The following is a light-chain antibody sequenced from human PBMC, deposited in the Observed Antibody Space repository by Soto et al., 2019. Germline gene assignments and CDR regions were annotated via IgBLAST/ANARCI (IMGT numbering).Light chain of an antibody. CDR3: TSYTTSSTGV. CDR2: DVN. Sequence: QSALTQPASVSGSPGQSITISCTGTSSDVGAYNYVSWCQHHPGKAPKLIIYDVNNRPSGVSNRFSGSKSGNTASLTISGHQADDEAYYYCTSYTTSSTGVFGGGTQLTVL. CDR1: SSDVGAYNY. V-gene: IGLV2-14*03. J-gene: IGLJ3*02.